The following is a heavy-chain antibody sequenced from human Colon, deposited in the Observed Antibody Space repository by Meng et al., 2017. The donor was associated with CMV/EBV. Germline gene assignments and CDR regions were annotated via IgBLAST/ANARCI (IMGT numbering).Heavy chain of an antibody. V-gene: IGHV3-23*01. CDR2: TNASGGRT. J-gene: IGHJ4*02. CDR3: DGSDY. Sequence: PGGSLRLYCAASRFSFSNFAMSWARQAPGKGLEWVSTTNASGGRTHYADSVKGRFTISRDNSKNALFLQMNNLRVEDTAVYYCDGSDYWGQGTLVTSPQ. CDR1: RFSFSNFA.